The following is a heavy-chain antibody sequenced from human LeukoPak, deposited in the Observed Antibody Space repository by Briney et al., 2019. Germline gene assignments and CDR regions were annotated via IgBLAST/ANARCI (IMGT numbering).Heavy chain of an antibody. V-gene: IGHV1-8*01. CDR1: GYTFTSYD. CDR2: MNPNSGNT. D-gene: IGHD3-10*01. J-gene: IGHJ5*02. CDR3: ARGGAKLYYYGSGSYTWFDP. Sequence: GASVKVSCKASGYTFTSYDINWVRQATGQGLEWMGWMNPNSGNTGYAQKFQGRGTMTRNTSISTAYMELSSLRSQDTAVYYCARGGAKLYYYGSGSYTWFDPWGQGTLVTVSS.